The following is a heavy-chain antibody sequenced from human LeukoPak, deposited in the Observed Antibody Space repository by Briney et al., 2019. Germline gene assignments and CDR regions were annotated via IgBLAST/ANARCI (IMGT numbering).Heavy chain of an antibody. CDR3: ARVRYNSGYIFDY. Sequence: PGGSLRLSCAASGFTFSSYAMSWVRQAPGKGLEWVSYIGSGGSPIYYADSVRGRFSISRDNAKNSLYLQMSSLRAEDTAVYYCARVRYNSGYIFDYWGQGALVTVSS. D-gene: IGHD5-18*01. V-gene: IGHV3-48*04. CDR2: IGSGGSPI. J-gene: IGHJ4*02. CDR1: GFTFSSYA.